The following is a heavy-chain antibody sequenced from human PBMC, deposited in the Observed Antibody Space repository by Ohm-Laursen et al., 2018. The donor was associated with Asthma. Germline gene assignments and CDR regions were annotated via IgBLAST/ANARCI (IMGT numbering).Heavy chain of an antibody. CDR2: ISYDASNK. CDR1: GFTFRSYA. CDR3: ARDPSSEQWLVNAFDI. V-gene: IGHV3-30-3*01. Sequence: SLRLSCAASGFTFRSYAMHWVRQAPGKGLESVAVISYDASNKYYADSVKGRFTISRDNAKNSLYLQMNSLRAEDTAVYYCARDPSSEQWLVNAFDIWGQGTMVTVSS. D-gene: IGHD6-19*01. J-gene: IGHJ3*02.